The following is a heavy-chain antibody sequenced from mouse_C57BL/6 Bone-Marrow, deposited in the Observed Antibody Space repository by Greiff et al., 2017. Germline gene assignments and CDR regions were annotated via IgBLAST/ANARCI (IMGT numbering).Heavy chain of an antibody. CDR1: GYTFTNYW. CDR2: IYPGGGYT. CDR3: DRYLSCFDY. Sequence: VQLLESGAELVRPGTSVKMSCKASGYTFTNYWIGWAKQRPGHGLEWIGEIYPGGGYTNYNEKFKGKATLTADKSSSTVYMQFSSLTSEDSACYYYDRYLSCFDYWGQGTPLTVSS. V-gene: IGHV1-63*01. D-gene: IGHD2-3*01. J-gene: IGHJ2*01.